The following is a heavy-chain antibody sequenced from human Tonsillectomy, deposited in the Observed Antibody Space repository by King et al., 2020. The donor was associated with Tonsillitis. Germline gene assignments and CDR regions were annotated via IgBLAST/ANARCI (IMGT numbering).Heavy chain of an antibody. Sequence: LQLQESGPGLVKPSETLSLTCTVSGGSISSSSYYWGWIRQPPGKGLEWIGNIYYRGYTYYNPSLKSRVTISVDTSKNQFSLKLSSVTAADTAVYYCARLGGFGKFYNWFDPWGQGTLVTVSS. J-gene: IGHJ5*02. CDR3: ARLGGFGKFYNWFDP. CDR2: IYYRGYT. CDR1: GGSISSSSYY. D-gene: IGHD3-10*01. V-gene: IGHV4-39*01.